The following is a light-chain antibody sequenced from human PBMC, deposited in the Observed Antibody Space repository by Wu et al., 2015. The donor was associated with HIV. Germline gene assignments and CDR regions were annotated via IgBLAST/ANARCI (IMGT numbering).Light chain of an antibody. CDR1: QTINKNY. CDR3: QQRSTWPLT. J-gene: IGKJ5*01. V-gene: IGKV3D-20*02. Sequence: EIVLTQYPGTLSLSPGERATLSCRASQTINKNYLAWYQQQPGQAPRLLIYGASSRATGVPDRFRGSGSGTDFALTISSLEPEDFAVYYCQQRSTWPLTFGQGTRLDIK. CDR2: GAS.